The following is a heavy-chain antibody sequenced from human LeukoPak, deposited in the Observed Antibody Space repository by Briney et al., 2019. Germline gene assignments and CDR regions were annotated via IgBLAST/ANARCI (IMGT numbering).Heavy chain of an antibody. D-gene: IGHD1-7*01. J-gene: IGHJ6*03. V-gene: IGHV1-3*03. CDR2: INAGNGNT. CDR3: ARERNWNSAGYYYYYMDV. Sequence: ASVKVSCKASGYTFTSYAMHWVRQAPGQRLEWMGWINAGNGNTKYSQEFQGRVTITRDTSASTAYMELSSLRSEDMAVYYCARERNWNSAGYYYYYMDVWGKGTTVTVSS. CDR1: GYTFTSYA.